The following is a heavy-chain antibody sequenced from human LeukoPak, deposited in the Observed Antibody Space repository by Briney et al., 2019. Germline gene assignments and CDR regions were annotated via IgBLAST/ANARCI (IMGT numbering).Heavy chain of an antibody. CDR2: IYYSGST. J-gene: IGHJ5*02. D-gene: IGHD3-3*01. CDR1: GGSISSYY. V-gene: IGHV4-59*01. CDR3: ARGRRYDFWSGYVFDP. Sequence: SETLSFTCTVSGGSISSYYWSWIRQPPGKGLEWIGYIYYSGSTNYNPFLKSRVTISVDTSKNQFSLKLSSVTAADTAVYYCARGRRYDFWSGYVFDPWGQGTLVTVSS.